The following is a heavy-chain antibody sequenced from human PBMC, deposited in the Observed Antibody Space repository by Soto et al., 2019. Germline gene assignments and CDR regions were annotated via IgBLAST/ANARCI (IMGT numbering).Heavy chain of an antibody. Sequence: QVPLVQSGAEVKKPGASVKVSCKDSGYTFTSYGITWVRQAPGQGLAWMGWISAHNGNTDYAQKLQGRVIVTRDTSTSTAYMELRSLRSDDTAVYYCARGRYGDYWGQGALVTVSS. V-gene: IGHV1-18*01. CDR2: ISAHNGNT. D-gene: IGHD1-1*01. J-gene: IGHJ4*02. CDR3: ARGRYGDY. CDR1: GYTFTSYG.